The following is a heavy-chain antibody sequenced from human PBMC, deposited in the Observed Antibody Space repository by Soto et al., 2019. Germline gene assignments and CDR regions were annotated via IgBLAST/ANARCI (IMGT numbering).Heavy chain of an antibody. CDR1: GFRFSTYD. D-gene: IGHD4-4*01. CDR3: VRQAKLTTVTANVGYYNGLDV. CDR2: MSGSGSGT. J-gene: IGHJ6*02. Sequence: DVQLLESGGGLVQPGVSLRLSCAASGFRFSTYDMSWVRQAPGEGLEWVAVMSGSGSGTYYADSVKGRFTLSRDNSKNSLYRQLNSLRAEDTAVYYCVRQAKLTTVTANVGYYNGLDVWRQGTTVTVSS. V-gene: IGHV3-23*01.